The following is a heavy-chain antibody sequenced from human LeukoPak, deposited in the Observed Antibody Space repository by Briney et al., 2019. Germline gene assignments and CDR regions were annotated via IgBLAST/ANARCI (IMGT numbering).Heavy chain of an antibody. V-gene: IGHV1-8*01. J-gene: IGHJ5*02. CDR3: ARYSGSLYNWFDP. CDR1: GYTFTSYD. Sequence: ASVKVSCKASGYTFTSYDINWVRQATGQGLEWMGWMNPNSGNTSYAQKFQGRVTMTRNTSISTAYMELSSLRSEDTAVYYCARYSGSLYNWFDPWGQGTLVTVSS. CDR2: MNPNSGNT. D-gene: IGHD1-26*01.